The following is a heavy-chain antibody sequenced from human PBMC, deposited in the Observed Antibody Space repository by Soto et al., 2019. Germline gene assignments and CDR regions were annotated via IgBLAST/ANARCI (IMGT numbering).Heavy chain of an antibody. CDR1: GGSFSGYY. V-gene: IGHV4-34*01. J-gene: IGHJ6*02. Sequence: SETLSLTCAVYGGSFSGYYWSWIRQPPGKGLEWIGEINHSGSTNYNPSLKSRVTISVDTSKNQFSLKLSSVTAADTAVYYCARWFPKGLYYYGMDVWGQGTKVTVSS. CDR3: ARWFPKGLYYYGMDV. D-gene: IGHD3-10*01. CDR2: INHSGST.